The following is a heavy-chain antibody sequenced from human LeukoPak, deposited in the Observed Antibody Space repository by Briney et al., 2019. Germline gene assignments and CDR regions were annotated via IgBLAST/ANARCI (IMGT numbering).Heavy chain of an antibody. Sequence: GRSLRLSCAASGFTFDDYAMHWVRQAPGKGLEWVSAISGSGGSTYYADSVKGRFTISRDNSKNTLYLQMNSLRAEDTAVYYCAKDRITMIVVVPSGAFDIWGQGTMVAVSS. CDR2: ISGSGGST. V-gene: IGHV3-23*01. J-gene: IGHJ3*02. CDR1: GFTFDDYA. D-gene: IGHD3-22*01. CDR3: AKDRITMIVVVPSGAFDI.